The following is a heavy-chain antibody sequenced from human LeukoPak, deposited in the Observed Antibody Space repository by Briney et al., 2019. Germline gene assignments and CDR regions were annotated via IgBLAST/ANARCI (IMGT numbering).Heavy chain of an antibody. Sequence: GGSLRLSCAVSGFTFSSYAMSWVRQAPGKGLEWVSAISGSGGSTHYADSVKGRFTISRDNSKNMLYLQMNSLRAEDTALYYCAKDCRTTSCQRLFDYWGQGTLVTVSS. CDR3: AKDCRTTSCQRLFDY. CDR2: ISGSGGST. V-gene: IGHV3-23*01. D-gene: IGHD2-2*01. J-gene: IGHJ4*02. CDR1: GFTFSSYA.